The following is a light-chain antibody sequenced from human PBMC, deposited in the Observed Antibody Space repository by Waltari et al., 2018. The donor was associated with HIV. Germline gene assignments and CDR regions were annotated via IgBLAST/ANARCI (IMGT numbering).Light chain of an antibody. CDR1: SSDVGTYNY. Sequence: QSALTQPRSVSGSPGQSVTISCTGTSSDVGTYNYVSGYQQHPGKAPKLMIYDVNKRPSGVPDRFSGSKSGNTASLTISGLQADDEADYYCCSYAGSYTWVFGGGTKLTVL. CDR3: CSYAGSYTWV. CDR2: DVN. V-gene: IGLV2-11*01. J-gene: IGLJ3*02.